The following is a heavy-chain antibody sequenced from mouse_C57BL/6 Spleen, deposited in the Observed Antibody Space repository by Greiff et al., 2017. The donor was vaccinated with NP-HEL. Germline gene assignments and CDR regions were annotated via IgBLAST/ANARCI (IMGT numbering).Heavy chain of an antibody. CDR3: ARSYWYFDV. CDR1: GYSITSGYY. J-gene: IGHJ1*03. V-gene: IGHV3-6*01. CDR2: ISYDGSN. Sequence: ESGPGLVKPSQSLSLTCSVTGYSITSGYYWYWIRQFPGNKLEWMGYISYDGSNNYNPSLKNRISITRDTSKNQFFLKLTSVTTEDSATYYCARSYWYFDVWGTGTTVTVSS.